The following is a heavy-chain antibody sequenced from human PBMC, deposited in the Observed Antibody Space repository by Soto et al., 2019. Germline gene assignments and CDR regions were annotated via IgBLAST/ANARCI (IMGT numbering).Heavy chain of an antibody. Sequence: QVQLQESGPGLVKPSDTLSLTCAVSGYSISSSNWWGWIRQPPGKGLEWIGYIYYSGTTYYNPSLKSRVTMSVDTSKNQFPLKLTSVTAVDTAVYYCARSEIQGPIDYWGQGTLVTVSS. CDR2: IYYSGTT. V-gene: IGHV4-28*01. J-gene: IGHJ4*02. CDR1: GYSISSSNW. CDR3: ARSEIQGPIDY.